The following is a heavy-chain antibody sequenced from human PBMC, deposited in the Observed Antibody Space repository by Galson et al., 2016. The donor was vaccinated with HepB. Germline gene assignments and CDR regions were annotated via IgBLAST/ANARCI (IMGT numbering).Heavy chain of an antibody. CDR1: GVSVTTSY. J-gene: IGHJ5*02. CDR3: AGGTGLQRWTT. CDR2: IYYLGSS. Sequence: SETLSLTCSVSGVSVTTSYWTWIRQPPGKGLEWIGYIYYLGSSNYNPSLRSRVTISVDRSRNQVSLKLISVTAADTAVYYCAGGTGLQRWTTWGQGILVSVSS. D-gene: IGHD4-11*01. V-gene: IGHV4-59*02.